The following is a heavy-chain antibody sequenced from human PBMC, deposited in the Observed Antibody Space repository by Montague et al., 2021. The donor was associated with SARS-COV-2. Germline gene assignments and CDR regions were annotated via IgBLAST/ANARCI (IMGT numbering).Heavy chain of an antibody. CDR2: TYYRYKWYN. V-gene: IGHV6-1*01. Sequence: CAISGDSVSRNSAAWNLIRQSPSRGLEWLGRTYYRYKWYNDYAVSVKSRITINPDTSKNQISLQLNSVTPEDTAVYYCARTSASSDYWGQGTLVTVSS. CDR3: ARTSASSDY. CDR1: GDSVSRNSAA. D-gene: IGHD1-26*01. J-gene: IGHJ4*02.